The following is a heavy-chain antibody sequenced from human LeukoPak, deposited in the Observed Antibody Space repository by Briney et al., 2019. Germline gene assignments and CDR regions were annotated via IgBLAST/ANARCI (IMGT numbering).Heavy chain of an antibody. D-gene: IGHD5-12*01. Sequence: EASVKVSCKASGYTFTNYYIHWVRQAPGQGLEWMGWINPNSGGTNYAQKFQGRVTMTRDTSISTAYMELSRLRSDDTAVYYCAREVGYGKPNWFDPWGQGTLVTVSS. CDR1: GYTFTNYY. J-gene: IGHJ5*02. V-gene: IGHV1-2*02. CDR3: AREVGYGKPNWFDP. CDR2: INPNSGGT.